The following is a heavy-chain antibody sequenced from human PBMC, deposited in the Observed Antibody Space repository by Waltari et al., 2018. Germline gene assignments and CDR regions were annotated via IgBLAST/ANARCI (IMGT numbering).Heavy chain of an antibody. Sequence: QVQLVESGGGLVKPGGSLSLSCTASGFGLSDYYLTWIRQAPGRGLEWISYMDSGGNVRHYSDSVKGRFTISRDNAKNSLFLHMNSLRADDTAVYYCARAREHSDDFWNGYSFYFDQWGQGTLVAVSS. CDR1: GFGLSDYY. J-gene: IGHJ4*02. CDR2: MDSGGNVR. CDR3: ARAREHSDDFWNGYSFYFDQ. V-gene: IGHV3-11*01. D-gene: IGHD3-3*01.